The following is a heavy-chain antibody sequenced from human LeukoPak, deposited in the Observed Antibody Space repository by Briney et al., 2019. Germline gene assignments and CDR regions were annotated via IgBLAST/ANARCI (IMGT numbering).Heavy chain of an antibody. CDR2: IYYRGST. Sequence: SETLSLTCTVAGGSISRYYWSWVRQPPGKGREWIGYIYYRGSTNYNPSPKSRVTISVDTSKNQFSLNLSSVTAADTAVYYCARRGYCTNGVCYTDYWGQGTLVTVSS. D-gene: IGHD2-8*01. J-gene: IGHJ4*02. CDR1: GGSISRYY. CDR3: ARRGYCTNGVCYTDY. V-gene: IGHV4-59*08.